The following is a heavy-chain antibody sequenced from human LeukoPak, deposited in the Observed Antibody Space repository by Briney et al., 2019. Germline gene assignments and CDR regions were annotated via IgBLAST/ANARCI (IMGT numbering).Heavy chain of an antibody. Sequence: GGSLRLSCAASGFTFSTYSMNWVRQAPGKGLEWVSYISTSSSTIYYPDSVKGRFTISRDNAKNSLFLQMNSLRVEDTAVYYCARDRSGGATTIDYWGQGALVTVSS. J-gene: IGHJ4*02. CDR1: GFTFSTYS. D-gene: IGHD1-26*01. CDR2: ISTSSSTI. CDR3: ARDRSGGATTIDY. V-gene: IGHV3-48*04.